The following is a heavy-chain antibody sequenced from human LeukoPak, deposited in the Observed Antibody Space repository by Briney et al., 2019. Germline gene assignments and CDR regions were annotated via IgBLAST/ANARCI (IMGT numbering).Heavy chain of an antibody. Sequence: PSETLSLTCTVSGGPISSGGYYWSWIRQPPGKGLEWIGYIYHSGSTYYNPSLKSRVTISVDRSKNQFSLKLSSVTAADTAVYYCARGSQMGSSWYGGAFDIWGQGTMVTVSS. D-gene: IGHD6-13*01. CDR3: ARGSQMGSSWYGGAFDI. J-gene: IGHJ3*02. V-gene: IGHV4-30-2*01. CDR1: GGPISSGGYY. CDR2: IYHSGST.